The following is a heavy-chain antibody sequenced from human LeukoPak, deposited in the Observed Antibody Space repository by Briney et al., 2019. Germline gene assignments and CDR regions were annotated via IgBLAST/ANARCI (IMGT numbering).Heavy chain of an antibody. CDR2: ISGSGGST. CDR1: GFTFSSYA. V-gene: IGHV3-23*01. D-gene: IGHD2-15*01. CDR3: AKDPIPFQVVGVYFDY. Sequence: GGSLRLSCTASGFTFSSYAMSWVRQAPGKGLEWIASISGSGGSTYYAASVKGRFTISRDNSKNTLYLQMNCLRAEDTAVYYCAKDPIPFQVVGVYFDYWGQGALVTVSS. J-gene: IGHJ4*02.